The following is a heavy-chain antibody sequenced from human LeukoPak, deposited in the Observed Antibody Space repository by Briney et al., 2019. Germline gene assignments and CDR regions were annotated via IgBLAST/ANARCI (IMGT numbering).Heavy chain of an antibody. CDR2: ISAYNGNT. Sequence: SVKVSCKASGYTFTSYGISWVRQAPGQGLEWMGWISAYNGNTNYAQKLQGSVTMTTDTSTSTAYMELRSLRSDDTAVYYCARLFTGTGDWFDPWGQGTLVTVSS. CDR1: GYTFTSYG. V-gene: IGHV1-18*01. J-gene: IGHJ5*02. D-gene: IGHD3-9*01. CDR3: ARLFTGTGDWFDP.